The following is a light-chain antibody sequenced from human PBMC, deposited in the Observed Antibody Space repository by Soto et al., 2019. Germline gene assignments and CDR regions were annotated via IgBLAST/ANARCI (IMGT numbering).Light chain of an antibody. CDR2: GAS. CDR3: QQYNNWPPWT. J-gene: IGKJ1*01. Sequence: EIVMTQSPVTLSVSPVERATLSCRASQSVRSNLAWYQKKPGQPPRLLIFGASTRATGIPARFSGSGSGTEFTLTISSLQSEDFAVYYCQQYNNWPPWTFGQGTKVDIK. V-gene: IGKV3-15*01. CDR1: QSVRSN.